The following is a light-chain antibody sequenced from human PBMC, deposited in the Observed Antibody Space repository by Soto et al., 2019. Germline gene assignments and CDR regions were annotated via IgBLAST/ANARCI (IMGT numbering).Light chain of an antibody. V-gene: IGLV2-14*03. Sequence: VLTQPASVSGSPGQSITISCTGTSSDVGDYNYVSWYQQHPGKAPKLMIYDVSNRPSGVSNRFSGSKSGNTASLTISGLQAEDEADYYCSSFTSSSTLVFGTGTKVTVL. CDR2: DVS. CDR3: SSFTSSSTLV. CDR1: SSDVGDYNY. J-gene: IGLJ1*01.